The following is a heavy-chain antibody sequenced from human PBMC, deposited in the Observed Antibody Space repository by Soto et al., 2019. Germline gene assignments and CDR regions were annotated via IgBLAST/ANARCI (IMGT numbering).Heavy chain of an antibody. J-gene: IGHJ4*02. V-gene: IGHV3-23*01. CDR3: ARRDNSGWYSLDY. CDR1: GFIFSNYP. Sequence: EVQLLKSGGGLVQPGGSLRLSCAVSGFIFSNYPMSWVRQAPGKGLEWVSSVSPSGSNTYYADSVKGRFTMSRDNSENRLHLQMNSLRAEDTAVYFCARRDNSGWYSLDYWGQGTLVTVSS. CDR2: VSPSGSNT. D-gene: IGHD6-19*01.